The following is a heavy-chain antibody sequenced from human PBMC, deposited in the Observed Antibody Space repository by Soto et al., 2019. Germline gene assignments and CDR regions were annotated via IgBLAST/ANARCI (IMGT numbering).Heavy chain of an antibody. Sequence: GGSLGLSCAASGFTFSSYAMSWVRQAPGKGLEWVSAISGSGGSTYYADSVKGRFTISRDNSKNTLYLQMNSLRAEDTAVYYCAKSPLLGPYYDILTGYYMDYWGQGTLVTVSS. CDR3: AKSPLLGPYYDILTGYYMDY. J-gene: IGHJ4*02. D-gene: IGHD3-9*01. CDR1: GFTFSSYA. CDR2: ISGSGGST. V-gene: IGHV3-23*01.